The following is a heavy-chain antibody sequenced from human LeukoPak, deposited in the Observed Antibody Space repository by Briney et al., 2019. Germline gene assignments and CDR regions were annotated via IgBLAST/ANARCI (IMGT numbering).Heavy chain of an antibody. D-gene: IGHD3-22*01. CDR1: GFTFSDYY. J-gene: IGHJ4*02. Sequence: GSLRLSCAASGFTFSDYYISWVRQAPGKGLGLLSYISSSGRTIYYGDSVKGRFTISRDNAKNSLYLQMNSLRVEDTAVYYCARHYYHGSGHGGYWGQGTLVTVSS. CDR2: ISSSGRTI. CDR3: ARHYYHGSGHGGY. V-gene: IGHV3-11*01.